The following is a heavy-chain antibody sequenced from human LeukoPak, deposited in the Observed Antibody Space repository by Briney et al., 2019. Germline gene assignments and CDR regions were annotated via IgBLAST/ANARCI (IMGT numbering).Heavy chain of an antibody. D-gene: IGHD3-3*01. CDR1: GGSISSYY. J-gene: IGHJ4*02. V-gene: IGHV4-59*12. CDR3: ASGPGVAPFDY. Sequence: SETLSLTCTVSGGSISSYYWSWIRQPPGKGLEWIGYIYYSGSTNYNPSLKSRVTISVDTSKNQFSLKLSSVTAADTAVYYCASGPGVAPFDYWGQGTLVTVSS. CDR2: IYYSGST.